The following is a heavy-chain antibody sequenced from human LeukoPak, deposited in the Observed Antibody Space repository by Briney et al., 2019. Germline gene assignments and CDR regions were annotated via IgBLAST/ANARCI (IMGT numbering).Heavy chain of an antibody. V-gene: IGHV1-2*02. CDR3: AKVGFWSGYYGDDGFDV. CDR1: GYTFTGYY. CDR2: INPNSGGT. Sequence: ASVKVSCKASGYTFTGYYMHWVRQAPGQGLEWMGWINPNSGGTNYAQKFQGRVTMTRDTSINTAYMELSSLRSDDTAVYYCAKVGFWSGYYGDDGFDVWGQGTMVTVSS. J-gene: IGHJ3*01. D-gene: IGHD3-3*01.